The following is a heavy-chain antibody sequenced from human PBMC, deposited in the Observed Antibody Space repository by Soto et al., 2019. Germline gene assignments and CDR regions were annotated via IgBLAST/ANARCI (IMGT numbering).Heavy chain of an antibody. Sequence: EVQLVESGGGLVKAGGSLRLFCTASGFTFRNYNMNWVRQAPGKGLEWVSSISTGGAYMFYADSVKGRFTISRDNAQNSLFLQIDSPRAEDTAVYYWAREIASPGGDYFDSWGQGTLVNVSS. D-gene: IGHD2-21*01. V-gene: IGHV3-21*06. CDR3: AREIASPGGDYFDS. CDR1: GFTFRNYN. CDR2: ISTGGAYM. J-gene: IGHJ4*02.